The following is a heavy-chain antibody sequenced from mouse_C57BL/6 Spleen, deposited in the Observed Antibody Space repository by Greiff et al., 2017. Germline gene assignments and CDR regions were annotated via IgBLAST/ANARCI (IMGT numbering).Heavy chain of an antibody. J-gene: IGHJ3*01. CDR3: ARPDSNFSWFAY. CDR2: ISGGGGNT. V-gene: IGHV5-9*01. D-gene: IGHD2-5*01. CDR1: GFTFSSYT. Sequence: DVHLVESGGGLVKPGGSLKLSCAASGFTFSSYTMSWVRQTPEKRLEWVATISGGGGNTYYPDSVKGRFTISRDNAKNTLYLQMSSLRSDDTALYYCARPDSNFSWFAYWGQGTLVTVSA.